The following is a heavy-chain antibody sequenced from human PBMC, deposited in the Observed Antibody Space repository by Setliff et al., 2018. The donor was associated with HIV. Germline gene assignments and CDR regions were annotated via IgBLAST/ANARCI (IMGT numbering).Heavy chain of an antibody. CDR1: GASITSGSFY. CDR2: VYTSGTT. Sequence: PSETLSLTCTVSGASITSGSFYWSWIRQPAGKGLEWIGRVYTSGTTNYNPSLKSRVTLSVDTSKNQFTLKLSSVTAADTALYYCARDAEGVAAGAPYFYRDVWGKGTTVTGS. V-gene: IGHV4-61*02. CDR3: ARDAEGVAAGAPYFYRDV. D-gene: IGHD2-8*01. J-gene: IGHJ6*03.